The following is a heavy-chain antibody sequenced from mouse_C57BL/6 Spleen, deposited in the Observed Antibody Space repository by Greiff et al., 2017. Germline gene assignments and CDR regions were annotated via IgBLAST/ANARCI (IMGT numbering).Heavy chain of an antibody. D-gene: IGHD4-1*01. Sequence: EVKLVESGGGLVKPGGSLKLSCAASGFTFSDYGMHWVRQAPEKGLEWVAYISSGSSTIYYADTVKGRFTISRDNATNTLFLQMTSLRSEDTAMYYWAKNWERTYPFVYYAMDYWGQGTSVTVSS. V-gene: IGHV5-17*01. CDR1: GFTFSDYG. CDR2: ISSGSSTI. CDR3: AKNWERTYPFVYYAMDY. J-gene: IGHJ4*01.